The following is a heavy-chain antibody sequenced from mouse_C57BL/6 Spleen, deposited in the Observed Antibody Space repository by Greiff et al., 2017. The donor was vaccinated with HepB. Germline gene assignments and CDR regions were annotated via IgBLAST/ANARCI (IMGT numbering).Heavy chain of an antibody. CDR1: GFTFTDYY. CDR2: IRNKANGYTT. D-gene: IGHD1-3*01. CDR3: ARGGLRAMDY. V-gene: IGHV7-3*01. Sequence: EVHLVESGGGLVQPGGSLSLSCAASGFTFTDYYMSWVRQPPGKALEWLGFIRNKANGYTTEYSASVKGRFTISRDNSQSILYLQMNALRAEDSATDYCARGGLRAMDYWGQGTSVTVSS. J-gene: IGHJ4*01.